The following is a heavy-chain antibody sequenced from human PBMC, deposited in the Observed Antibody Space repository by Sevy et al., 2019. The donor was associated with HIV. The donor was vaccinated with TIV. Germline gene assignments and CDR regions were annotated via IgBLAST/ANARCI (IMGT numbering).Heavy chain of an antibody. D-gene: IGHD3-10*01. J-gene: IGHJ4*02. CDR1: GFSFSSYG. CDR2: IGVYNGNS. V-gene: IGHV1-18*01. CDR3: ARVPTYYYGSSTYFDY. Sequence: ASVKVSCKASGFSFSSYGFTWVRQAPEQGLEWMGWIGVYNGNSNSAQRLQGRVTLTTDTSTSTVYMELSGLKSDDTAVYYCARVPTYYYGSSTYFDYWGQGTPVTVSS.